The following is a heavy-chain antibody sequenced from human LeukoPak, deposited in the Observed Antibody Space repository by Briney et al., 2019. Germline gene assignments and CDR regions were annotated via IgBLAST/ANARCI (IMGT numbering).Heavy chain of an antibody. D-gene: IGHD2-15*01. Sequence: GGSLRLSCAASGFTVSSNYMSWVRQAPRKGLEWVSVIYSGCSTYYADSVKGRFTISRDNSKNTLYLQMNSLRAEDTAVYYCASTCSGGSCYSALYYYYGMDVWGQGTTVTVSS. CDR2: IYSGCST. V-gene: IGHV3-66*01. CDR1: GFTVSSNY. CDR3: ASTCSGGSCYSALYYYYGMDV. J-gene: IGHJ6*02.